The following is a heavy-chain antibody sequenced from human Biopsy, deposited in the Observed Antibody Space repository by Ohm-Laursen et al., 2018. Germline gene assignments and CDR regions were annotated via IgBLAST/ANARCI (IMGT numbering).Heavy chain of an antibody. J-gene: IGHJ5*01. CDR1: GFTFSSYW. CDR3: AREQPALSGGGSWFDS. V-gene: IGHV3-7*01. D-gene: IGHD6-19*01. CDR2: IKYDGSEK. Sequence: GTLSLTCAASGFTFSSYWMSWVRQAPGKGLEWVANIKYDGSEKSCVDSVKGRFTISRDNAKNSLYLQMNSLRADDSAVYFCAREQPALSGGGSWFDSWGQGTLVIVSS.